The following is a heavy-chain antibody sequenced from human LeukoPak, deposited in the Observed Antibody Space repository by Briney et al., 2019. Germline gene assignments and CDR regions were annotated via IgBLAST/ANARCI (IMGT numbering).Heavy chain of an antibody. CDR3: AKDISIGGFADGYFYGMDA. J-gene: IGHJ6*02. D-gene: IGHD4-23*01. CDR2: ISWNGAIM. Sequence: GRSLRLSCATSGFKFDDYGMHWVRQAPRKGLEWVSGISWNGAIMVYADSVKGRFAISRDNAKSSLYLQMNSLRAEDTALYYCAKDISIGGFADGYFYGMDAWGQGTTVTVSS. CDR1: GFKFDDYG. V-gene: IGHV3-9*01.